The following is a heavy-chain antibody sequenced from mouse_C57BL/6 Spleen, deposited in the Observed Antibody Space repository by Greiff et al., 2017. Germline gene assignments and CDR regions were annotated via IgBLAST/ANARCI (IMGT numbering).Heavy chain of an antibody. CDR3: VRRGGSSSNWYFDV. V-gene: IGHV10-1*01. CDR1: GFSFNTSA. J-gene: IGHJ1*03. Sequence: EVQLVESGGGLVQPKGSLKLSCAASGFSFNTSAMNWVRQAPGKGLEWVARIRSKSNNYATYYADSVKDRFTISRDDSESMLYLQMNNLKTEDTAMYYCVRRGGSSSNWYFDVWGTGTTVTVSS. CDR2: IRSKSNNYAT. D-gene: IGHD1-1*01.